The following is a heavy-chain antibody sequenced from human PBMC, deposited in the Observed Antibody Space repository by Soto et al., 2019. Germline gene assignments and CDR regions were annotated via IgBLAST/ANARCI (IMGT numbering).Heavy chain of an antibody. V-gene: IGHV3-23*01. D-gene: IGHD1-20*01. CDR3: AKGRYSSLFDI. Sequence: EMQLLESGVGLVQPGGSLRLSVVASGFPFSSYAMSWVHQTTGKGLEGFSGISGSGGRTYYADSVKGRFTISRDNSNNTFSQQMHILRVDDTDAYFCAKGRYSSLFDIWGQGAMVT. CDR1: GFPFSSYA. J-gene: IGHJ3*02. CDR2: ISGSGGRT.